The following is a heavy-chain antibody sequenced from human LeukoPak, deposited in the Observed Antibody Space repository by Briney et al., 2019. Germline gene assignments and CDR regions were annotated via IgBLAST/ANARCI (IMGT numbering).Heavy chain of an antibody. D-gene: IGHD3-3*01. CDR1: GGSISSYY. V-gene: IGHV4-4*07. CDR3: ARAPITIFGVVIDYYFDY. CDR2: IYTSGST. Sequence: SETLSLTCTVSGGSISSYYWSWIRQPAGKGLEWIGRIYTSGSTNYNPSLKSRVTMSVDTSKNQFSLKLSSVTAADTAVYYCARAPITIFGVVIDYYFDYWGQGTLVTVSS. J-gene: IGHJ4*02.